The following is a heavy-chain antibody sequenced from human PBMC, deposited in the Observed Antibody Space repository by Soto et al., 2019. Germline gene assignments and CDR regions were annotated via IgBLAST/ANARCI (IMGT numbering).Heavy chain of an antibody. CDR2: VYFSGTT. CDR3: ARLIHCKTTSCYFDY. Sequence: QLQLQESGPGLVKPSETLSLTCTVSGGSLRIGVNNWPWSPSSPGKGRGWIGSVYFSGTTYYNPSLKSRVTISGDTSKNQFSLKLSSVTAADTAVFYCARLIHCKTTSCYFDYWGQGTLVTVSS. CDR1: GGSLRIGVN. J-gene: IGHJ4*02. D-gene: IGHD2-2*01. V-gene: IGHV4-39*01.